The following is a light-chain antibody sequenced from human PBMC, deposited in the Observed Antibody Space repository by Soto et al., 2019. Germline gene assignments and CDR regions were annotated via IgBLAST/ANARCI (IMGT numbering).Light chain of an antibody. CDR1: QIIRYY. J-gene: IGKJ5*01. CDR3: QHSHRTAIT. V-gene: IGKV1-39*01. CDR2: AAS. Sequence: DLQMTQSPSSLSASVGDRVSITCRASQIIRYYLNWYQQKPGKAPKRLINAASILQSGVPSRFSGSGSGTDFTLTISSLQPEDSATYYCQHSHRTAITFGQGTRLA.